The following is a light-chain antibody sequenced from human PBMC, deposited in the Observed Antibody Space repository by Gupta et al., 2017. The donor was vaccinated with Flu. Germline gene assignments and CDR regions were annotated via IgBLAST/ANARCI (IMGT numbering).Light chain of an antibody. CDR1: SSDVGGYNY. CDR2: EVS. CDR3: SSYSSSNTLFV. J-gene: IGLJ1*01. Sequence: QSALTQPASVSGSPGQSITISCTGTSSDVGGYNYVSWYQQHPGIAPKLLSYEVSNRPSGVSNRFSGSKPGNTASLTISGLQAEDESDDYRSSYSSSNTLFVLGTGTRVTGL. V-gene: IGLV2-14*01.